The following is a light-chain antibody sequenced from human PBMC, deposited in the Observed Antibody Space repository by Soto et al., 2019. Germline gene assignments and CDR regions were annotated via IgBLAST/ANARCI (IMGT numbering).Light chain of an antibody. J-gene: IGKJ1*01. CDR2: GAS. CDR1: QSVSSN. Sequence: EIVMTQSPATLSVSPGERATLSCRASQSVSSNLAWYQQKPGQAPRLLIYGASTRATGIPARFSGSGSGTDFTLTISSLQYEDFAVYYCQHYNNWPLAFGQGTKVEIK. CDR3: QHYNNWPLA. V-gene: IGKV3-15*01.